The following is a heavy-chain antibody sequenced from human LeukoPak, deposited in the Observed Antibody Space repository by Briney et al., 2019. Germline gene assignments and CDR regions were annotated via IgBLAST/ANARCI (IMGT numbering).Heavy chain of an antibody. CDR3: AVAYCGGDCYYYYAMDV. V-gene: IGHV1-46*03. CDR1: GYTFTSYY. CDR2: INPSGGST. J-gene: IGHJ6*02. Sequence: VASVKVSCKTSGYTFTSYYLHWVRQAPGQGLEWMGIINPSGGSTTYPQKFQGRVTMTRDPSTSTVYMELSSLRSEDTAVYYCAVAYCGGDCYYYYAMDVWGQGTTVIVSS. D-gene: IGHD2-21*02.